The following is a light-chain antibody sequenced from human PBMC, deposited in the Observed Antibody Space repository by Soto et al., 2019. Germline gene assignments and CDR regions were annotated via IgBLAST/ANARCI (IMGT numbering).Light chain of an antibody. CDR3: QQSYTTPQFT. J-gene: IGKJ3*01. V-gene: IGKV1-39*01. CDR2: STS. Sequence: DIQLTQSPSSLSASVGDRVTIACRASQSISLFLNWYQHKPGKAPQLLIYSTSTLQSGVPSRFTGSGSVTDFTLTINSLQPEDFATSYCQQSYTTPQFTFGPGTKVDIK. CDR1: QSISLF.